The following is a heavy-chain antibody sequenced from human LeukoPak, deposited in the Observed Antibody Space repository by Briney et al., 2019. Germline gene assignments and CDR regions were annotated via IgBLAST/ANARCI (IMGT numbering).Heavy chain of an antibody. CDR2: IKSDGSST. Sequence: GGSLRLSCAASGFTFSSYWMHWVRQAPGKGLVWVSRIKSDGSSTSYADSVKGRFTISRDNAKNTLYLQMNSLRAEDTAVYYCARDMGYCSSSNCYTYYLDYWGQGTLVTVSS. CDR3: ARDMGYCSSSNCYTYYLDY. D-gene: IGHD2-2*01. CDR1: GFTFSSYW. J-gene: IGHJ4*02. V-gene: IGHV3-74*01.